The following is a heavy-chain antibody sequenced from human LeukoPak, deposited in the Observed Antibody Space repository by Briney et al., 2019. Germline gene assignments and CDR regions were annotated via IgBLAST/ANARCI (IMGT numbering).Heavy chain of an antibody. J-gene: IGHJ3*02. V-gene: IGHV4-38-2*02. CDR2: IYHSGST. Sequence: PSETLSLTCTVSGYSISSGYYWGWIRQPPGKGLEWIGSIYHSGSTYYNPSLKSRVTISVDTSKNQFSLKLSSVTAADTAVYYCARVGSYGDDAFDIWGQGTMVTVSS. CDR3: ARVGSYGDDAFDI. CDR1: GYSISSGYY. D-gene: IGHD1-26*01.